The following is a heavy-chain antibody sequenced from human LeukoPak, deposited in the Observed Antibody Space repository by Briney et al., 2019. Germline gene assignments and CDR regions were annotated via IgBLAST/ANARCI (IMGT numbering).Heavy chain of an antibody. CDR2: INPNSGGT. Sequence: ASVKVSCKASGYTFTGYYMHWVRQAPGQGLEWMGWINPNSGGTNYAQKLQGRVTMTTDTSTSTAYMELRSLRSDDTAVYYCAREWYSSGWYGDTNWFDPWGQGTLVTVSS. D-gene: IGHD6-19*01. V-gene: IGHV1-2*02. CDR1: GYTFTGYY. J-gene: IGHJ5*02. CDR3: AREWYSSGWYGDTNWFDP.